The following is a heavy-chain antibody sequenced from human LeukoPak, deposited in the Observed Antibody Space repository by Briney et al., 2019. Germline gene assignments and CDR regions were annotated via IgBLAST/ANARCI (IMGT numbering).Heavy chain of an antibody. CDR1: GGSFSGYY. D-gene: IGHD3-10*01. V-gene: IGHV4-34*01. CDR3: ARERSPRPRFDD. Sequence: SETLSLTCAVYGGSFSGYYWSWIRQPPGKGLEWIGEINHSGSTNYNPSLKSRVTISVDTSKNQFSLKLSSVTAADTAVYYCARERSPRPRFDDWGQGTLVTVSS. J-gene: IGHJ4*02. CDR2: INHSGST.